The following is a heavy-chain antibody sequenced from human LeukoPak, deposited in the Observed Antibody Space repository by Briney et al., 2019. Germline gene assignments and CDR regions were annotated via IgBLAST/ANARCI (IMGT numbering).Heavy chain of an antibody. CDR2: ISSSGNAI. CDR1: GFTFSSYE. D-gene: IGHD4-17*01. V-gene: IGHV3-48*03. J-gene: IGHJ4*02. Sequence: GGSLRLSCAASGFTFSSYEMNWVRQAPGKGLERFAYISSSGNAIYYADSVKGRFTISRDHAQDSLYLQMSSLRAEDTAVYYCAGDNNENGDLDYLESWGQGTLVTVSS. CDR3: AGDNNENGDLDYLES.